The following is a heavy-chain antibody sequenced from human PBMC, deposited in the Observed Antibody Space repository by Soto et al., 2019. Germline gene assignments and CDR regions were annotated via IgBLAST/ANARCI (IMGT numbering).Heavy chain of an antibody. D-gene: IGHD4-4*01. CDR1: GFTFSSYE. V-gene: IGHV3-48*03. CDR3: ARDPAIYSGKFDYGLDV. Sequence: GGSLRLSCAVSGFTFSSYEMNWVRQAPGKGLEWVSYIGTSGKTIYYADSVRGRFTISRDNAKNSLYLQMNSLRAEDTAVYFCARDPAIYSGKFDYGLDVWGRGATVTVSS. J-gene: IGHJ6*02. CDR2: IGTSGKTI.